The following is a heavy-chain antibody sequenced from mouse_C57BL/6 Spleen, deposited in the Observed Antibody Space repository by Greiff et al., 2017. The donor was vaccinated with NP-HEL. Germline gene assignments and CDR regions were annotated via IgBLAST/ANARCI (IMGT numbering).Heavy chain of an antibody. CDR1: GYSITSGYY. CDR3: ARDGLYGNYEGDAMDY. J-gene: IGHJ4*01. D-gene: IGHD2-1*01. V-gene: IGHV3-6*01. Sequence: VQLKESGPGLVKPSQSLSLTCSVTGYSITSGYYWNWIRQFPGNKLEWMGYISYDGSNNYNPSLKNRISITRDTSKNQFFLKLNSVTTEDTATYYCARDGLYGNYEGDAMDYWGQGTSVTVSS. CDR2: ISYDGSN.